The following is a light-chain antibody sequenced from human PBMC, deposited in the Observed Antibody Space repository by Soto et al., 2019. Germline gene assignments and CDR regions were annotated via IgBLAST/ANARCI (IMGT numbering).Light chain of an antibody. V-gene: IGLV2-14*03. CDR3: RSYTDTITVVV. CDR2: DVN. CDR1: SSDIGAFDY. Sequence: QSALTQPASVSGSPGQSITISCTGTSSDIGAFDYVSWYQQRPGKAPKRMIYDVNNWPSGVSNRFCGSKSGNTASLTISVRQAEDEADYYCRSYTDTITVVVFGGGTKLTVL. J-gene: IGLJ2*01.